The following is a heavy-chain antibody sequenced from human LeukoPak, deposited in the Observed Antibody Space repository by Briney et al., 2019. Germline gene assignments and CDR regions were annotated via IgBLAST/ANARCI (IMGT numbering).Heavy chain of an antibody. V-gene: IGHV3-30*03. CDR1: GFTFITYA. Sequence: GGSLRLSCAASGFTFITYAMSWVRQAPGKGLEWVAVISYDGSNKYYADSVKGRFTISRDNSKNTLYLQMNSLSAEDTAVYYCARHPGQQLVRGGYWGQGTLVTVSS. J-gene: IGHJ4*02. CDR2: ISYDGSNK. D-gene: IGHD6-13*01. CDR3: ARHPGQQLVRGGY.